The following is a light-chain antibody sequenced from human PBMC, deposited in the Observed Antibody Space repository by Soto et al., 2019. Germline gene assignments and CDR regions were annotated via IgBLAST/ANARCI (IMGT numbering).Light chain of an antibody. CDR2: DAS. CDR1: QSVRSN. CDR3: QQYNNWPLT. J-gene: IGKJ4*01. V-gene: IGKV3-15*01. Sequence: EIMMTQSPATLSVSPGERATLSCRASQSVRSNLAWYQQKPGQPPRLLIYDASTRATGIPARFSGSGSGTEFTLTISSLQSEDFAVYYCQQYNNWPLTFGGGPKAEIK.